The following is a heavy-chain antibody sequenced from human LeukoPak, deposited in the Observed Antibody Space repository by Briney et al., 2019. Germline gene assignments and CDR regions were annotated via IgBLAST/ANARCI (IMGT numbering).Heavy chain of an antibody. CDR2: IYYSGST. J-gene: IGHJ4*02. V-gene: IGHV4-59*01. Sequence: PSETLSLTCTVSGGSISSYYWSWIRQPPGKGLEWIGYIYYSGSTNYNPSLKSRVTISVDTSKNQFSLKLSSVTAADTAVYYCARDGNSFFDYWGQGTLVTVSS. D-gene: IGHD4-23*01. CDR3: ARDGNSFFDY. CDR1: GGSISSYY.